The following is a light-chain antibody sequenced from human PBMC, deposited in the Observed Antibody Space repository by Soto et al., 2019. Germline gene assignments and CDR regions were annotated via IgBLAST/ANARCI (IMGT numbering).Light chain of an antibody. CDR3: SSYAGYNTYV. CDR2: EVT. CDR1: SSDVGGYNY. V-gene: IGLV2-8*01. Sequence: QSVLTQPPSASGSPGQSVTISCTGTSSDVGGYNYVSWYQQHPGKAPKLLIYEVTKRPSGVPDRFAGSKSGNTASLTISGLQTEDEADYHCSSYAGYNTYVFGSGTKV. J-gene: IGLJ1*01.